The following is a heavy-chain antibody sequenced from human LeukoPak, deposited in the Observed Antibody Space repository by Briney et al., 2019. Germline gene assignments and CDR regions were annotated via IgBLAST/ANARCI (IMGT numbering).Heavy chain of an antibody. Sequence: SETLSLTCTVSGGSISSSSYYWGWIRQPPGKGREWIGSIYYSGSTYYNPSLKSRVTISVDTSKNQFSLKLSSVTAADTAVYYCARRSDWGVYYFDYWGQGTLVTVSS. CDR3: ARRSDWGVYYFDY. J-gene: IGHJ4*02. CDR2: IYYSGST. V-gene: IGHV4-39*01. D-gene: IGHD7-27*01. CDR1: GGSISSSSYY.